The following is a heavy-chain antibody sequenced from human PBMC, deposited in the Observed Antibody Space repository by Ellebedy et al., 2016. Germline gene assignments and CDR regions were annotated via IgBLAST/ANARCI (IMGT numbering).Heavy chain of an antibody. D-gene: IGHD4-23*01. V-gene: IGHV3-33*08. CDR3: ARDAGRWSTPDY. CDR2: IWYDGSNK. Sequence: GESLKISCAASGFTFSSYGMHWVRQAPGKGLEWVAVIWYDGSNKYYADSVKGRFTISRDNSKNTLYLQMNSLRAEDTAVYYCARDAGRWSTPDYWGQGTLVTVSS. CDR1: GFTFSSYG. J-gene: IGHJ4*02.